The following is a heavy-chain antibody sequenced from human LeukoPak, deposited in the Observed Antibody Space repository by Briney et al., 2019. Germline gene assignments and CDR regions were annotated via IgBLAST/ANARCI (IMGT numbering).Heavy chain of an antibody. CDR2: IYYSGST. J-gene: IGHJ4*02. V-gene: IGHV4-59*08. D-gene: IGHD2-15*01. Sequence: SETLPHTCTVSGGSNTSWYRSGIGQPPGKGLEWIGYIYYSGSTNYNPSLKSRVTVSVDTSKSQFSLRLTSVTAADTAVYYCARAADAGGYLDYWGQGTMVTVSS. CDR3: ARAADAGGYLDY. CDR1: GGSNTSWY.